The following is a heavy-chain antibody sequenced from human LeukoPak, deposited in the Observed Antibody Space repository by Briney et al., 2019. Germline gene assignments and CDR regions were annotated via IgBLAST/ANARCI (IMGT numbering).Heavy chain of an antibody. Sequence: GRSLRLSCAASGFTFDDYAMHWARQVPGKGLEWVSGISWNSGFIGYVDSVRGRFTISRDNAKNSLFLQMNSLRAEDTALYYCARQSTSSWYVYYFDYWGQGTLVTVSS. CDR1: GFTFDDYA. CDR2: ISWNSGFI. V-gene: IGHV3-9*01. D-gene: IGHD6-13*01. CDR3: ARQSTSSWYVYYFDY. J-gene: IGHJ4*02.